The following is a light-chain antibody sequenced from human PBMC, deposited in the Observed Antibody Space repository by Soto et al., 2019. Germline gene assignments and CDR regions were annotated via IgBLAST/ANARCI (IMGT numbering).Light chain of an antibody. V-gene: IGKV3-20*01. CDR1: QSVSSSY. CDR3: QQYGSSPPYT. CDR2: GAS. Sequence: EIVLTQSPDTLSLSPGERATLSCRASQSVSSSYLAWYQQKPGQAPRLLIYGASSRATGIPDRFSGSGSGTLFTLNISRLEPEDFAVYYCQQYGSSPPYTFGQGTKLEIK. J-gene: IGKJ2*01.